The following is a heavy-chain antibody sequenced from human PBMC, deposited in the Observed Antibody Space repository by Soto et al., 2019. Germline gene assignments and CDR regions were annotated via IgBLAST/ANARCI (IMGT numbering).Heavy chain of an antibody. CDR3: ARVSGYYLPDY. V-gene: IGHV1-3*01. CDR2: INAGNGNT. Sequence: ASVKVSCKASGYTFTNYATHWVRQAPGQRLEWMGWINAGNGNTKYSQKFQGRVTITRDTSASTAYMELSSLRSEDTTVYYCARVSGYYLPDYWGQGTLVTVSS. CDR1: GYTFTNYA. J-gene: IGHJ4*02. D-gene: IGHD5-12*01.